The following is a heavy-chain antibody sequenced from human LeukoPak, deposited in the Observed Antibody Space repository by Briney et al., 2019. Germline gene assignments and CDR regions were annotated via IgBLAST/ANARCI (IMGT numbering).Heavy chain of an antibody. CDR2: ITDSGGGT. D-gene: IGHD5/OR15-5a*01. CDR3: GKDVSVSGVYDY. Sequence: QSGGSLRLSCAASGFTFSTYAMSWVRQAPGKGLEWVSAITDSGGGTYYADSVQGRFTISRDNSKNTLYLQMSSLRAEDTAVYYCGKDVSVSGVYDYWGQGTLVTVSS. CDR1: GFTFSTYA. V-gene: IGHV3-23*01. J-gene: IGHJ4*02.